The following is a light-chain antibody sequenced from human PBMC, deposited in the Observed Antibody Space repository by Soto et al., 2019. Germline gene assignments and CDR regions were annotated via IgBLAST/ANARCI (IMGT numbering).Light chain of an antibody. Sequence: QSVVTQAASVSGSPGQSITISCTGTSSDVGGYNYVSWYQQFPGKVPKLLIYNVSNRPSGVSNSFSGSKSGNTASLTISGLQAEDEADYFCNSSTSGSLYVFGTGTKVNVL. CDR2: NVS. V-gene: IGLV2-14*01. CDR1: SSDVGGYNY. J-gene: IGLJ1*01. CDR3: NSSTSGSLYV.